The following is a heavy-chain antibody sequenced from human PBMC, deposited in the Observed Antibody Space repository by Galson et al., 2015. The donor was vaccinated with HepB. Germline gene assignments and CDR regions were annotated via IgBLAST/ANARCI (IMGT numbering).Heavy chain of an antibody. V-gene: IGHV1-18*01. CDR1: GYTFTSYG. D-gene: IGHD6-6*01. CDR3: ARDREYSSSSDMKPVRYYFDY. CDR2: ISAYNGNT. J-gene: IGHJ4*02. Sequence: SVKVSCKASGYTFTSYGISWVRQAPGQGLEWMGWISAYNGNTNYAQKLQGRVTMTTDTSTSTAYMEMRSLRSDDTAVYYCARDREYSSSSDMKPVRYYFDYWGQGTLVTVSS.